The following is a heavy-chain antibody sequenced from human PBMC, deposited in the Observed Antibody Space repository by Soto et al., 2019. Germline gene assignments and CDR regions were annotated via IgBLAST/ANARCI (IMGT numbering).Heavy chain of an antibody. CDR3: ARGRFQLERNDAFDI. CDR2: ISYDGSNK. CDR1: GFTFSSYA. J-gene: IGHJ3*02. Sequence: QVQLVESGGGVVQPGRSLRLSCAASGFTFSSYAMHWVRQAPGKGLEWVAVISYDGSNKYYADSVKGRFTISRDNSKNTLYLQMNSLRAEDTAVYYCARGRFQLERNDAFDIWGQGTMFTVSS. V-gene: IGHV3-30-3*01. D-gene: IGHD1-1*01.